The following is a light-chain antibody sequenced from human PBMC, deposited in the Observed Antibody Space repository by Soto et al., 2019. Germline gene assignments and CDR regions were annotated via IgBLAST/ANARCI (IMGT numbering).Light chain of an antibody. CDR2: AAS. V-gene: IGKV1-17*03. CDR3: LQHNSYPHT. CDR1: QGISIS. J-gene: IGKJ2*01. Sequence: DIRMTQSPSAISASLGDRVTITCRASQGISISLAWFQQQPGIVPQRLIYAASSLQSGVPSRFSGSGSGTEFTLTISSLQPEDSATYYCLQHNSYPHTFGQGTKVEIK.